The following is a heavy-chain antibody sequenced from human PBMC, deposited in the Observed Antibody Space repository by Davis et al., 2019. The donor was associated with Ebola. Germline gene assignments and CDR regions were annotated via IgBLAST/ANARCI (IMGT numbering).Heavy chain of an antibody. CDR3: ATSTYLPVY. CDR1: GFTFSNYW. D-gene: IGHD2/OR15-2a*01. V-gene: IGHV3-74*03. Sequence: PGGSLRLSCAASGFTFSNYWMVWVRQPPGKGLVWVSRISGEGSTTKYADSVKGRFTISRDNAKNTLCLQMNSLRAEDTAVYYCATSTYLPVYWGQGTLVTVSS. J-gene: IGHJ4*02. CDR2: ISGEGSTT.